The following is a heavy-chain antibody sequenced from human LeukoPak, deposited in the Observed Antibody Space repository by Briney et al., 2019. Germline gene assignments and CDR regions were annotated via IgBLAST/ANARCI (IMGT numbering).Heavy chain of an antibody. V-gene: IGHV3-48*03. Sequence: SLRLSCAASGVTFSIYEMNWVRQAPGKGLEWGSYIGSFGTTISYADSVKGRFTISRDNAKSSLYLQMSSLRAEDTAVYYCAKVATEAFYFDYWGQGTLVTVSS. CDR1: GVTFSIYE. CDR2: IGSFGTTI. J-gene: IGHJ4*02. D-gene: IGHD5-12*01. CDR3: AKVATEAFYFDY.